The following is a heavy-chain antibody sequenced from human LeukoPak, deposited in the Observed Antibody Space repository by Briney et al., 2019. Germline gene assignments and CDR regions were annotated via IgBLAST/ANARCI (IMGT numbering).Heavy chain of an antibody. CDR2: ISGSGGST. Sequence: GGSLRLSCAASGFTFSSYAMSWVRQAPGKGLEWVSAISGSGGSTYYADSVKGRFTISRDYSENTLYLQMNSLRAEDTAVYYCAKEALAYCGGDCYSYYFDYWGQGTLVTVSS. D-gene: IGHD2-21*02. J-gene: IGHJ4*02. CDR1: GFTFSSYA. CDR3: AKEALAYCGGDCYSYYFDY. V-gene: IGHV3-23*01.